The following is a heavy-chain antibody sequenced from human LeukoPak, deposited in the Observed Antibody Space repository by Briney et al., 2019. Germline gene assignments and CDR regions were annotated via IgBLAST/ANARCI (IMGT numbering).Heavy chain of an antibody. J-gene: IGHJ4*02. Sequence: GGSLRLSCAASGFTFSNYAMSWVRQAPGRGLEWVSAISGSGGSTYYADSVKGRFTISRDNSKNTLYLQMNSLRAEDTAVYYCAKNYYGSGSYYKGFDYWGQGTLVTVSS. CDR3: AKNYYGSGSYYKGFDY. V-gene: IGHV3-23*01. CDR1: GFTFSNYA. D-gene: IGHD3-10*01. CDR2: ISGSGGST.